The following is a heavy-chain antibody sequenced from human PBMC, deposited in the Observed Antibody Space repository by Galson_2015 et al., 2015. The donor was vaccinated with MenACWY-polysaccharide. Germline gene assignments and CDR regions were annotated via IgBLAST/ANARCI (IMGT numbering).Heavy chain of an antibody. Sequence: SLRLSCAGSGFIFSNAWMNWVRQAPGKGLEWVGRIESKPNGGTIEYAAPVKGRFTISRDDSKNTVYVQMNSLKTEDTAVYYCSTGDGHTTGFDYWAREPWSLSPQ. D-gene: IGHD2-8*02. CDR2: IESKPNGGTI. CDR1: GFIFSNAW. J-gene: IGHJ4*02. CDR3: STGDGHTTGFDY. V-gene: IGHV3-15*04.